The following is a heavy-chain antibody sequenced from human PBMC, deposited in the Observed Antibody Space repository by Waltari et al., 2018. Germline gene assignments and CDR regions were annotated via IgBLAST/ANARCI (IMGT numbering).Heavy chain of an antibody. D-gene: IGHD1-26*01. CDR2: LWYDGSNK. V-gene: IGHV3-33*06. CDR3: AKGYSGSS. J-gene: IGHJ5*02. CDR1: GFTFSGYG. Sequence: QVQLVESGGGVVQPGRSLRLSCAASGFTFSGYGMHWVRQAPGKGLGGVAVLWYDGSNKDYADSVKGRFTISRDNSKNTLYLQMNSLRAEDTAVYYCAKGYSGSSWGQGTLVTVSS.